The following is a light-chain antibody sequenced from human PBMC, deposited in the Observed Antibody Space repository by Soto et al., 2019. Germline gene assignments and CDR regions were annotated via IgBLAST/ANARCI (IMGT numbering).Light chain of an antibody. V-gene: IGKV3-20*01. CDR3: QQYGSSPLT. CDR1: QSISRS. Sequence: EIVLTQSPAILSVSPGERATLSCRASQSISRSLAWYQQKPGQAPRLLISDASTRATGIPARFSGSGSGTEFTLTISRLEPEDFAVYYCQQYGSSPLTFGGGTKVDNK. CDR2: DAS. J-gene: IGKJ4*01.